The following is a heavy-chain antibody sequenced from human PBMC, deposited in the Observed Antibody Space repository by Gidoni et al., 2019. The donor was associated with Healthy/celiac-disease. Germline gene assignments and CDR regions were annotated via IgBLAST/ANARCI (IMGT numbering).Heavy chain of an antibody. CDR1: GCTFSSYA. CDR2: IIPILGIA. J-gene: IGHJ3*02. Sequence: QFQPVQSAAVVMKPGSSVKVSCKATGCTFSSYAISWVRQAPRQGLEWMGRIIPILGIANYAQKFQRRVTITADKSTSTAYMELSSLRSEDTAVYYCARDAFDIWGQGTMVTVSS. V-gene: IGHV1-69*04. CDR3: ARDAFDI.